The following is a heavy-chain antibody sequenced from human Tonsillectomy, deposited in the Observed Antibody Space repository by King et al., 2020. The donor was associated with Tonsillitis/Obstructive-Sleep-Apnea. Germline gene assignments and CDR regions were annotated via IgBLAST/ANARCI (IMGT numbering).Heavy chain of an antibody. J-gene: IGHJ4*02. Sequence: VQLVESGGGLVQPGGSLRLSCAASGFTFNTYTMSWVRQAPGKGLEWVSTISGSGGGAYYAESVKGRFTISRDNSKNKLYVQMNSLRAEDTAVYFCARGVAGNDFLSGYDFDYWGQGRLVTVSS. CDR1: GFTFNTYT. CDR2: ISGSGGGA. D-gene: IGHD3-3*01. V-gene: IGHV3-23*04. CDR3: ARGVAGNDFLSGYDFDY.